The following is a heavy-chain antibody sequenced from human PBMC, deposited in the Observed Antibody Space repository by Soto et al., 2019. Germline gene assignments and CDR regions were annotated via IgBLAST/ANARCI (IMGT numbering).Heavy chain of an antibody. CDR3: ARVKYYGSGSYYNLNWFDP. J-gene: IGHJ5*02. D-gene: IGHD3-10*01. CDR2: INHSGST. CDR1: GGSFSGYY. Sequence: QVQLQQWGAGLLKPSETLSLTCAVYGGSFSGYYWSWIRQPPGKGLEWIGEINHSGSTNYNPFLKSRVTISVDTSKNQFSLKLSSVTAADTAVYYCARVKYYGSGSYYNLNWFDPWGQGTLVTVSS. V-gene: IGHV4-34*01.